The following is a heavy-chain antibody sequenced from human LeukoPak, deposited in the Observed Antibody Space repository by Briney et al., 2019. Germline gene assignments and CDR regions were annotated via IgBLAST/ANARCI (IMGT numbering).Heavy chain of an antibody. Sequence: PSETLSLTCAVHGGSFSGYDWHWIRQPPGKGLEWIGEVNPSGNTNYNPSLKSRVTISVDTSKNQFSLNLGSVTAADTAVYYCARGVFDGSYFACWGQGTLVTVSS. V-gene: IGHV4-34*01. CDR1: GGSFSGYD. CDR2: VNPSGNT. CDR3: ARGVFDGSYFAC. D-gene: IGHD1-26*01. J-gene: IGHJ4*02.